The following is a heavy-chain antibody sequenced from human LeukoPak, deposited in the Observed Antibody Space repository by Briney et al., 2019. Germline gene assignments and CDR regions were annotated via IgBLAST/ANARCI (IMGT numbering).Heavy chain of an antibody. Sequence: SQTLSLTCAISGDSVSRYSAPWTWIRQSPSRGLEWLGRTYYRSKWYSHYAVSVKSRITINPDTSNNQFSLQLNSVTPEDTAMYYWARDSDTSDAFDIWGQGTMVTVSS. J-gene: IGHJ3*02. CDR1: GDSVSRYSAP. CDR2: TYYRSKWYS. D-gene: IGHD3-3*01. CDR3: ARDSDTSDAFDI. V-gene: IGHV6-1*01.